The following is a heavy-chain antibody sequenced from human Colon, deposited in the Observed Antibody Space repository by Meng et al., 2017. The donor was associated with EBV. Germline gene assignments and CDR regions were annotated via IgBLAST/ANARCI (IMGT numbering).Heavy chain of an antibody. CDR3: ARHFINWFDP. Sequence: VQLPGSGTGLEKLSVALPLTCTVSVGSIGSFYWSWIRQPPGKGLEWIGYIYYSGSTNYNPSLKSRVPISVDTSKNQFSLKLSSVTAADTAVYYCARHFINWFDPWGQGTLVTVSS. CDR1: VGSIGSFY. CDR2: IYYSGST. V-gene: IGHV4-59*08. J-gene: IGHJ5*02.